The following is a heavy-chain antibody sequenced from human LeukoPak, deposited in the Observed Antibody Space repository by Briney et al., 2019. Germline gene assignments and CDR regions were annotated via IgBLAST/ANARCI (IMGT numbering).Heavy chain of an antibody. CDR3: AKSGASPLYHMDV. CDR2: ITGSSGTA. Sequence: PGGSLRLSCAASGFTFSSYSMNWVRQAPGKGLEWVSGITGSSGTAYHAGSVRGRFTISRDESKNTLYLQMSSLRVDDTAIYYCAKSGASPLYHMDVWGKGATVTVSS. J-gene: IGHJ6*03. D-gene: IGHD1-26*01. CDR1: GFTFSSYS. V-gene: IGHV3-23*01.